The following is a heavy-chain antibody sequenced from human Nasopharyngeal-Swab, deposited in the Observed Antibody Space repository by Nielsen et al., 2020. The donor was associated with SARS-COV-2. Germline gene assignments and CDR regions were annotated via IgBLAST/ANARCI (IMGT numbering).Heavy chain of an antibody. V-gene: IGHV3-23*01. D-gene: IGHD5-18*01. CDR1: GFTFSSYA. Sequence: GESLKISCAASGFTFSSYAMSWVRQAPGKGLEWVSAISGSGGSTYYADSVKGRFTISRDNSKNTLYLQMNSLRAEDTAVYYCARDPGYSYPYYFDYWGRGTLVTVSS. CDR3: ARDPGYSYPYYFDY. CDR2: ISGSGGST. J-gene: IGHJ4*02.